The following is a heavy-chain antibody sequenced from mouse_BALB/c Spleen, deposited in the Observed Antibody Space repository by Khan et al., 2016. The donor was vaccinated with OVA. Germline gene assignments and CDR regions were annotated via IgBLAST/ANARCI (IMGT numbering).Heavy chain of an antibody. CDR2: INPHIGET. J-gene: IGHJ2*01. CDR1: GYSFTGYF. D-gene: IGHD2-1*01. V-gene: IGHV1-20*01. Sequence: IQLVQSGPELVRPGASVKISCKASGYSFTGYFMNWVMQSHGKSLEWIGRINPHIGETFYNPRFKDKATLTVDESSSTAHMELRTLTSEDSAVYYCTRIYRRDFDYWGQGTTVTVSA. CDR3: TRIYRRDFDY.